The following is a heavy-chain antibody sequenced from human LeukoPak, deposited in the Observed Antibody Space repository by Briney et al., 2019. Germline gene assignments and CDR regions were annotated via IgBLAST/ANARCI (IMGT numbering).Heavy chain of an antibody. V-gene: IGHV3-21*01. Sequence: GGSLRLSCAASGFTFSIYSMNWVRQAPGKGLEWLSSITSSSNYIYYADSVKGRFTISRDNVQNSLYLQMNSLRAEGTAMYYCARDRGYFDNWGQGTLVTVSS. J-gene: IGHJ4*02. CDR1: GFTFSIYS. CDR3: ARDRGYFDN. CDR2: ITSSSNYI.